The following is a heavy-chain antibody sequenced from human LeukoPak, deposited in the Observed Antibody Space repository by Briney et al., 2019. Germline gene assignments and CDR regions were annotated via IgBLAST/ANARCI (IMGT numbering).Heavy chain of an antibody. CDR1: GGSFSGYY. CDR2: INHSGST. D-gene: IGHD3-9*01. J-gene: IGHJ4*02. Sequence: SETLSLTCAVYGGSFSGYYWGWIRQPPGKGLEWIGEINHSGSTNYNPSLKSRVTISVDTSKNQFSLKLSSVTAADTAVYYCAVRYFDWLLFNYFDYWGQGTLVTVSS. V-gene: IGHV4-34*01. CDR3: AVRYFDWLLFNYFDY.